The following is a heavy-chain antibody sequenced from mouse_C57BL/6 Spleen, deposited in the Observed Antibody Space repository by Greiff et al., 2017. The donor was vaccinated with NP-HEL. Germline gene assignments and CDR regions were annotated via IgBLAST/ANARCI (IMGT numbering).Heavy chain of an antibody. CDR2: INPSNGGT. CDR3: ARSGGWLLPYYYAMDY. CDR1: GYTLTSYW. J-gene: IGHJ4*01. Sequence: QVQLQQPGTELVKPGASVKLSCKASGYTLTSYWMHWVKQRPGQGLEWIGNINPSNGGTNYNEKFQSKATLTVDKSSSTAYMQLSSLTSEDSAVYYCARSGGWLLPYYYAMDYWGQGTSVTVSS. D-gene: IGHD2-3*01. V-gene: IGHV1-53*01.